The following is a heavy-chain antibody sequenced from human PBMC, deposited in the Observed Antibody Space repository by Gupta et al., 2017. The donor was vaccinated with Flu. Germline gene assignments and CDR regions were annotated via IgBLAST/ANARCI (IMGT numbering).Heavy chain of an antibody. CDR2: INHSGST. D-gene: IGHD5-12*01. V-gene: IGHV4-34*01. CDR3: ARGWGVDRWKYDY. Sequence: QVQLQQWGAGLLKPSETLSLTCAVYGGSFSGYYWSWIRQPPGKGLEWIGEINHSGSTNYNPSLKSRVTISVDTSKNQFSLKLSSVTAADTAVYYCARGWGVDRWKYDYWGQGTLVTVSS. J-gene: IGHJ4*02. CDR1: GGSFSGYY.